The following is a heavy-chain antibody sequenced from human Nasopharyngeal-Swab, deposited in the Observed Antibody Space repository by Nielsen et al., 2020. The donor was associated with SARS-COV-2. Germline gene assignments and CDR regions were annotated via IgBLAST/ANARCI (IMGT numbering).Heavy chain of an antibody. CDR2: IIPIFGTA. CDR1: EGTFSSYA. V-gene: IGHV1-69*13. CDR3: ARVTAMAEGYYYGMDV. J-gene: IGHJ6*02. Sequence: SVKVSCKASEGTFSSYAISWVRQAPGQGLEWMGGIIPIFGTANYAQKFQGRVTITADESTSTAYMELSSLRSEDTAVYYCARVTAMAEGYYYGMDVWGQGTTVTVSS. D-gene: IGHD5-18*01.